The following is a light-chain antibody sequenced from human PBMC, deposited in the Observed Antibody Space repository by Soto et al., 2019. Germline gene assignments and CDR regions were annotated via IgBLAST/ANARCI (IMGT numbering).Light chain of an antibody. V-gene: IGKV3-11*01. CDR3: QQRAMCPYT. CDR1: RTVFNF. Sequence: EIALTQSPATLSLSPGERATLSCRANRTVFNFLIWYQQKPGQAPRLLIYDASNRATDIPARFSGTGSGTDFRLSISSLEREDFALYFCQQRAMCPYTFGRGIRLEIK. CDR2: DAS. J-gene: IGKJ2*01.